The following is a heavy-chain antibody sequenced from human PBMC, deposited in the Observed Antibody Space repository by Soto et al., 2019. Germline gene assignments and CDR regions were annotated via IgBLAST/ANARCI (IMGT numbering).Heavy chain of an antibody. V-gene: IGHV2-5*02. J-gene: IGHJ4*02. CDR1: GFSLTTSGVG. CDR3: ADRVLRTVFGLITTTAIYFYF. CDR2: IYWDDDK. D-gene: IGHD3-3*01. Sequence: QITLNESGPTQVKPRQTLTLTCTFSGFSLTTSGVGVGWIRQYPGKAPEWLALIYWDDDKRYTQSLKIRLTITKGTSKNQVVLTMADLDPADTATYYFADRVLRTVFGLITTTAIYFYFWGQGTTVAVSS.